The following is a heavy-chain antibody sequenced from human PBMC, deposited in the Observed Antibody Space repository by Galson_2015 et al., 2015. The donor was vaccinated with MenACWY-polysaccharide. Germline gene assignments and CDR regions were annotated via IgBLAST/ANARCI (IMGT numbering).Heavy chain of an antibody. V-gene: IGHV2-5*02. Sequence: PALVKPTQTLTLPCTFSGFSLSTSGVGVGWIRQPPGKALEWLALIYWDDDKRYSPSLKSRLTITKDTSKNQVVLTMTNMDPVDTATYYCAQSPDDILTGYYTDWFDPWGQGTLVTVSS. CDR1: GFSLSTSGVG. CDR2: IYWDDDK. D-gene: IGHD3-9*01. J-gene: IGHJ5*02. CDR3: AQSPDDILTGYYTDWFDP.